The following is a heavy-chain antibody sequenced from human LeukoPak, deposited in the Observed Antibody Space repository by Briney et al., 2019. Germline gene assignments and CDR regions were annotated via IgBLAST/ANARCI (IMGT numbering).Heavy chain of an antibody. Sequence: PSETLSLTCAVYGGSFSGYYWSWIRQPPGKGLEWIGYVYYTGSTNYNPSLNSRVTMSIDMSKNQFSLRLSSVTAADTAVYYCARVVGFYDSSAFDLWGQGTLVTVSS. J-gene: IGHJ5*02. CDR3: ARVVGFYDSSAFDL. V-gene: IGHV4-59*01. D-gene: IGHD3-22*01. CDR1: GGSFSGYY. CDR2: VYYTGST.